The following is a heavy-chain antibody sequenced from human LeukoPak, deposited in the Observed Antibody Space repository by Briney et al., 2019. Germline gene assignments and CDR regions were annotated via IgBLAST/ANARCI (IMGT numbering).Heavy chain of an antibody. CDR3: AKVPIAAAGTWDYYYYGMDV. J-gene: IGHJ6*02. V-gene: IGHV3-23*01. D-gene: IGHD6-13*01. Sequence: PGGSLRLSCAASGFTFSSYAMSWVRQAPGKGLEWVSAISGSGGSTYYADSVKGRFTISRDNSKNTLYLQMNSLRAEDTAVYYCAKVPIAAAGTWDYYYYGMDVWGQGTTVTVSS. CDR1: GFTFSSYA. CDR2: ISGSGGST.